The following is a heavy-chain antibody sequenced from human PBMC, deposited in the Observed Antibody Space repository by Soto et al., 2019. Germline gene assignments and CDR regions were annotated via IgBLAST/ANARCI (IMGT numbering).Heavy chain of an antibody. V-gene: IGHV3-21*01. CDR2: IGRRSDI. Sequence: PGGSLRLSCEASGFSFSTYSMHWVRQAPGKGLEWVSSIGRRSDIYYADSVKGRFTISGDNAKNSVSLQMNSLRDEDTAVYYCAREETAWPLAYGLDVWGQGTTVTVSS. CDR3: AREETAWPLAYGLDV. J-gene: IGHJ6*02. D-gene: IGHD2-21*02. CDR1: GFSFSTYS.